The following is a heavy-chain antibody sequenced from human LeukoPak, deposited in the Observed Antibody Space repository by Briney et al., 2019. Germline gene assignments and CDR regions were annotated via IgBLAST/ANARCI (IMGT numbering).Heavy chain of an antibody. D-gene: IGHD3-16*02. J-gene: IGHJ4*02. CDR2: INHSGST. Sequence: SETLSLTCAVYGGSFSGYYWSWIRQPPGKGLEWIGEINHSGSTNYNPSLKSRVTISVDTSKNQFSLKLSSVTAADTAVYYCARRQYDYVWGSYRSNYLFDYWGQGTLVTVSS. CDR3: ARRQYDYVWGSYRSNYLFDY. V-gene: IGHV4-34*01. CDR1: GGSFSGYY.